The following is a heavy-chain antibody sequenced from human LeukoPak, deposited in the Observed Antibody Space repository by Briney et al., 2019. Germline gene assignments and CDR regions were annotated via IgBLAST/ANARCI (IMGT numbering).Heavy chain of an antibody. Sequence: PGGSLRLSCAASGFTFSSYAMHWVRQAPGKGLEWVAVISYDGSNKYYADSAKGRYTISRDNSKNTLYLQMNSLRAEDTAVYYCARVGSSWYVYFDYWGQGTLVTVSS. V-gene: IGHV3-30*04. CDR3: ARVGSSWYVYFDY. J-gene: IGHJ4*02. CDR2: ISYDGSNK. D-gene: IGHD6-13*01. CDR1: GFTFSSYA.